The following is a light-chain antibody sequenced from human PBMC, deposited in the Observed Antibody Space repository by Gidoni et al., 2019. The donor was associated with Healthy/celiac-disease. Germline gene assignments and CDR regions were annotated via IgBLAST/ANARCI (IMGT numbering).Light chain of an antibody. CDR2: DAS. CDR1: QSVSTY. V-gene: IGKV3-11*01. J-gene: IGKJ3*01. CDR3: QQRSNWPPF. Sequence: EIVLTQSPATLSLSPGERATLSCRASQSVSTYLAWYQQKPGQAPRLLIYDASNRATGIPARFSGSGSGTDLTRTISSLEPEDFAVYYCQQRSNWPPFFGPGTKVDIK.